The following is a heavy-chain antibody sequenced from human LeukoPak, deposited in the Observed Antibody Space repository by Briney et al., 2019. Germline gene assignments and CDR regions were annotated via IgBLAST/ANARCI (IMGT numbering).Heavy chain of an antibody. V-gene: IGHV3-30*02. D-gene: IGHD4-11*01. CDR3: AKDLWQMTTVTVPLDY. J-gene: IGHJ4*02. CDR1: GFTFSSYG. CDR2: IRYDGSNK. Sequence: GGSLSLSCAASGFTFSSYGMHWVRQAPGKGLEWVAFIRYDGSNKYYADSVKGRFTISRDNSKNTLYLQMNSLRAEDTAVYYCAKDLWQMTTVTVPLDYWGQGTLVTVSS.